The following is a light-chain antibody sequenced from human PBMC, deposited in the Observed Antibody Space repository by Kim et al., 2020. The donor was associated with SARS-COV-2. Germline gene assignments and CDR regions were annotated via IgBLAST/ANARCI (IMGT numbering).Light chain of an antibody. J-gene: IGKJ3*01. V-gene: IGKV3-20*01. Sequence: EIVLTQTPGPLSMSPGERATLSCRASQSVSTRYLAWYQQKPGQAPRLLISGASTRATGIPDRFSGSGSGTDFTLTISRLEPEDFAVYYCQQYGPSPPFTFGPGTKVDIK. CDR1: QSVSTRY. CDR2: GAS. CDR3: QQYGPSPPFT.